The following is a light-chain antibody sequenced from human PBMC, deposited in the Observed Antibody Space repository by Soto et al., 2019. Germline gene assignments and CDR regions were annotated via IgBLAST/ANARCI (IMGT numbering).Light chain of an antibody. CDR2: GAS. CDR1: QSVSSNY. V-gene: IGKV3-20*01. Sequence: DIVLTQSPGTLSLSLGERATLSCRASQSVSSNYLAWYQQKPGQAPMLLIYGASTMATGIPDRFSGSGSGTDFTLTISRLEPEDFAMYYCQQYDTSPRTFGEGTKLEIK. J-gene: IGKJ1*01. CDR3: QQYDTSPRT.